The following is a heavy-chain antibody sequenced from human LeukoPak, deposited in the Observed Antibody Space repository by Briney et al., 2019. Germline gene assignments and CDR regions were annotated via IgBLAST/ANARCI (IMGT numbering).Heavy chain of an antibody. V-gene: IGHV4-59*01. CDR3: ARDGGSVTSDALDI. J-gene: IGHJ3*02. D-gene: IGHD4-17*01. Sequence: SETLSLTCTVSGGSIGSYYWCWIRQPPRKGLERIGYIYYSGSTNYNPSLKSRVTMSVDTSKNQFSLKLSSVTAADTAVYYCARDGGSVTSDALDIWGQGTMVTVSS. CDR2: IYYSGST. CDR1: GGSIGSYY.